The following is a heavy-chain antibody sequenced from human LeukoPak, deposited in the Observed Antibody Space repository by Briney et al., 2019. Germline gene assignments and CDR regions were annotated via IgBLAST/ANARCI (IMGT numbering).Heavy chain of an antibody. Sequence: GGSLRLSCAASGFTFSSYAMSWVRQAPGKGLEWVSAVSGSGGSTYYADSVKGRFTISRDNSKNTLYLQMNSLRAEDTAVYYCAKGWSGSDAFDIWGQGTMVTVSS. CDR3: AKGWSGSDAFDI. CDR2: VSGSGGST. V-gene: IGHV3-23*01. CDR1: GFTFSSYA. D-gene: IGHD3-3*01. J-gene: IGHJ3*02.